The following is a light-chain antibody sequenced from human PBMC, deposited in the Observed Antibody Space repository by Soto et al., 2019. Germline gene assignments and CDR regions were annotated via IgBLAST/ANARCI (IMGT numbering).Light chain of an antibody. J-gene: IGKJ1*01. CDR1: QSVSSY. CDR2: DAS. Sequence: EIVLTQSRGTLSLSPGERATLSCRASQSVSSYLAWYQQKPGQAPRLLIYDASNRATGIPARFSGSGSGTDFTLTISSLEPEDFAVYYCQQRSNWPWTFGQGTKVDIK. CDR3: QQRSNWPWT. V-gene: IGKV3-11*01.